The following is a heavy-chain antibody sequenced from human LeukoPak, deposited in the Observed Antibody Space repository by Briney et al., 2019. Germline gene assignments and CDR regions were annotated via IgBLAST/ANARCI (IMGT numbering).Heavy chain of an antibody. D-gene: IGHD1-26*01. Sequence: GGSLRLPCAASGFTFSSYWMNWVRQAPGKGLEWVANIRQDGGDTYSVDSVKGRFTISRDNARNSLYLQVNSLRAEDTAVYYCARDRLIVGATMYFDLWGRGTLVTVSS. CDR2: IRQDGGDT. J-gene: IGHJ2*01. V-gene: IGHV3-7*01. CDR3: ARDRLIVGATMYFDL. CDR1: GFTFSSYW.